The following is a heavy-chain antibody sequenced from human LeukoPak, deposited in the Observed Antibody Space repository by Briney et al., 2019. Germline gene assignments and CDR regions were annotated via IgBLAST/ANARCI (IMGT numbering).Heavy chain of an antibody. J-gene: IGHJ4*02. CDR2: ISSTGLTK. Sequence: GGSLRLSCAASGFTSSDFYMSWIHQAPGKGLEWLSYISSTGLTKYYADSVKGRFTISRDNAENSLYLQMNSLRAEDTAVYYCARGRFDTYYFDYWGQGTLVTVSS. V-gene: IGHV3-11*01. CDR3: ARGRFDTYYFDY. CDR1: GFTSSDFY. D-gene: IGHD3-10*01.